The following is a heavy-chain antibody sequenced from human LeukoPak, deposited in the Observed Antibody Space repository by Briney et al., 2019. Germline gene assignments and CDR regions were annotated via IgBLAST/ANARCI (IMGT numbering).Heavy chain of an antibody. CDR2: IYYNGRT. J-gene: IGHJ6*02. D-gene: IGHD5-24*01. V-gene: IGHV4-39*01. Sequence: SETLSLTCTVSGGSISSSNYHWGWIRQPPGKGLEWIGSIYYNGRTSYNPPLKSRVTISIDTSKNQFSLKVNSVTAADTAVYYCASTDGDLYYGMDVWGQGTTITVSS. CDR1: GGSISSSNYH. CDR3: ASTDGDLYYGMDV.